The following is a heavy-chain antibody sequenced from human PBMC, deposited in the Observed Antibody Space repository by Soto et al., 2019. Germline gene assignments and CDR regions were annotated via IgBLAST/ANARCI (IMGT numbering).Heavy chain of an antibody. V-gene: IGHV3-15*07. CDR1: GFTFNGAW. CDR3: VADRPGWGACSFDY. CDR2: VKSKVEGETI. Sequence: EVQLVESGGGLVEPGGSLRLSCAASGFTFNGAWMNWVRQGPGEGLEWVGRVKSKVEGETIDYAAPVKGRFTISSDGSRNEVYLQMNRLRTGETAMYYFVADRPGWGACSFDYWGQGALVTV. D-gene: IGHD3-10*01. J-gene: IGHJ4*02.